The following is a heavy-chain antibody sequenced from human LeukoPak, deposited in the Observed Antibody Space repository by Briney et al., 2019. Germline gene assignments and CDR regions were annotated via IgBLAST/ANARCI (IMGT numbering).Heavy chain of an antibody. Sequence: SETLSLTCAVYGGSFSGYYWSWIRQPPGKGLEWIGEINHSGSTNYNPSLKSRVTISVDTSKNQFSLKLSSVTAADTAVYYCAGGTTGYSSSWYRSRAYNWFDPWGQGTLVTVSS. CDR1: GGSFSGYY. V-gene: IGHV4-34*01. J-gene: IGHJ5*02. CDR2: INHSGST. D-gene: IGHD6-13*01. CDR3: AGGTTGYSSSWYRSRAYNWFDP.